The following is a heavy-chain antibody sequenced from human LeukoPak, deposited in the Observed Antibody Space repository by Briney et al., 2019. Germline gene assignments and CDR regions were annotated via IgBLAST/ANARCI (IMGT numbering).Heavy chain of an antibody. D-gene: IGHD5-18*01. V-gene: IGHV4-39*01. J-gene: IGHJ4*02. CDR2: IYYSGST. CDR1: GGSISSSSYY. Sequence: SETLSLTCTVSGGSISSSSYYWGWIRQPPGKGLEWIGNIYYSGSTYYNPSLKSRLTISLDTSQGQFSLRLSSVTAADTAVYYCARTEIYSYGRFDYWGQGTLVTVSS. CDR3: ARTEIYSYGRFDY.